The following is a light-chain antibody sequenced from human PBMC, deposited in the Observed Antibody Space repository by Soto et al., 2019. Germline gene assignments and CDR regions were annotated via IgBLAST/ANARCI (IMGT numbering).Light chain of an antibody. CDR1: QSISSSY. Sequence: EIVMTQSPGTLSLSPGQRATLSCRASQSISSSYLAWYQQKHGQAPRLLIYGASSRATGIPDRFSGSGSGRDFPLNISRREPEDFAVYYCQQYVTKPINLGQGTRLEMK. J-gene: IGKJ5*01. CDR3: QQYVTKPIN. V-gene: IGKV3-20*01. CDR2: GAS.